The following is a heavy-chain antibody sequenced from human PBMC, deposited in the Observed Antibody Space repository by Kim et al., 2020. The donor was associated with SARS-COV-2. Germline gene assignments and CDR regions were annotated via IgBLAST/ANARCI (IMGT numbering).Heavy chain of an antibody. CDR1: GFTFSSYW. J-gene: IGHJ5*02. V-gene: IGHV3-7*03. Sequence: GGSLGLSCAASGFTFSSYWMSWVRQAPGKGLEWVANIKQDGSEKYYVDSVKGRFTISRDNAKNSLYLQMNSLRAEDTAVYYCARVSFYPHDSYGYEWFDPWGQGTLVTVSS. CDR3: ARVSFYPHDSYGYEWFDP. CDR2: IKQDGSEK. D-gene: IGHD5-18*01.